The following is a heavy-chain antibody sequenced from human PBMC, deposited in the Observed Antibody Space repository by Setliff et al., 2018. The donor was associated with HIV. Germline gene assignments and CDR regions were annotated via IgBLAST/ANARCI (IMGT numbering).Heavy chain of an antibody. CDR1: GDSISGYY. J-gene: IGHJ6*03. V-gene: IGHV4-59*12. Sequence: SETLSLTCTVSGDSISGYYWSWIRQSPGKGLEWIGFIYETGSTYYNPSLKSRVSISIDTSKNQFSLKLSFVTAADTAVYFCARDGYTNGYGYYYFYMDVWGKGTTVTVSS. D-gene: IGHD5-18*01. CDR2: IYETGST. CDR3: ARDGYTNGYGYYYFYMDV.